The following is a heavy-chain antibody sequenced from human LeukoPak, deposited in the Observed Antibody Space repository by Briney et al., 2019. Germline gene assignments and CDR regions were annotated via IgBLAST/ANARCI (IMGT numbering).Heavy chain of an antibody. V-gene: IGHV3-7*01. CDR1: GFTFSYHW. CDR3: ARDWSDLTTNPPDH. D-gene: IGHD1-26*01. J-gene: IGHJ5*02. CDR2: MKGDGSDR. Sequence: GGSLRLSCAASGFTFSYHWMTWVRQAPGKGLEWVANMKGDGSDRYYLDSVKGRFTISRDNTKNSLYLQMSSLRVEDTAVYYCARDWSDLTTNPPDHWGQGTLVTVSS.